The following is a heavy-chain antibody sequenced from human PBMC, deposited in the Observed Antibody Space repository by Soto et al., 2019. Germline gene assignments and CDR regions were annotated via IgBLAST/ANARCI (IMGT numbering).Heavy chain of an antibody. Sequence: SETLSLTCTVSGGSISSSSYYWGWIRQPPGKGLEWIGSIYYSGSTYYNPSLKSRVTISVDTSKNQFSLKLSSVTAADTAVYYCARNAYDFVWGSYRPATPYYFDYWGQGTLVTVSS. CDR1: GGSISSSSYY. CDR2: IYYSGST. D-gene: IGHD3-16*02. CDR3: ARNAYDFVWGSYRPATPYYFDY. J-gene: IGHJ4*02. V-gene: IGHV4-39*01.